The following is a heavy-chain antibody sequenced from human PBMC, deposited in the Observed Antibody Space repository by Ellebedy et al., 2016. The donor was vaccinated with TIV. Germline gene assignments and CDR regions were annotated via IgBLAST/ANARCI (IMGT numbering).Heavy chain of an antibody. J-gene: IGHJ6*02. CDR3: GRAREPGYFAYYYYGMDV. Sequence: GESLKISCAASGFTFGDYYMSWIRQAPGKGLEWISYITNTGHTIYYADSMKGRFTVARDNANNSMYLQMSSLRAEDTATYYCGRAREPGYFAYYYYGMDVWGQGTTVTVSS. V-gene: IGHV3-11*01. CDR2: ITNTGHTI. CDR1: GFTFGDYY. D-gene: IGHD3-9*01.